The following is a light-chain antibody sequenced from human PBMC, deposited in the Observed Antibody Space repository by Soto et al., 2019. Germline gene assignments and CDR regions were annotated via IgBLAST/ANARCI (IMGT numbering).Light chain of an antibody. CDR2: GAS. V-gene: IGKV3D-20*02. J-gene: IGKJ5*01. CDR1: QSVGSSH. CDR3: QQRSNWPIT. Sequence: EIVLTQSPGTLSLSPGERATLSCRASQSVGSSHLAWYQQKPGQAPRLLIYGASNRATGIPARFSGSGSGTDFTLTISSLEPEDFAVYYCQQRSNWPITFGQGTRLE.